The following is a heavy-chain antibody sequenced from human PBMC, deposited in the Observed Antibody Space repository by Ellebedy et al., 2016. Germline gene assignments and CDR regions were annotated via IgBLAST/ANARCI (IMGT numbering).Heavy chain of an antibody. V-gene: IGHV3-33*01. Sequence: GGSLRLXCAASGFSFSSYGMYWVRQAPGKGLEWVAVIWYDGSNKYYADSVKGRFTISRDNSKNTLYLQMNSLRVEDTALYYCAREGGIFGLDYWGQGTLVTVSS. CDR2: IWYDGSNK. CDR1: GFSFSSYG. J-gene: IGHJ4*02. D-gene: IGHD3-3*02. CDR3: AREGGIFGLDY.